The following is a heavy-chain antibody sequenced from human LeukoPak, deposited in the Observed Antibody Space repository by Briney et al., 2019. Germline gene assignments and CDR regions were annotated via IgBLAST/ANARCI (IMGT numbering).Heavy chain of an antibody. CDR2: INHSGST. J-gene: IGHJ3*02. CDR3: ARGSRLTGAFDI. Sequence: SETLSLTCAVYGGSFSGYYWSWIRQSPGKGLEWIGEINHSGSTNSNPSLKSVVTISVDTSKNLFSLKLSSVTAAETAVYYCARGSRLTGAFDIWGQGTMVTVSS. V-gene: IGHV4-34*01. D-gene: IGHD3-9*01. CDR1: GGSFSGYY.